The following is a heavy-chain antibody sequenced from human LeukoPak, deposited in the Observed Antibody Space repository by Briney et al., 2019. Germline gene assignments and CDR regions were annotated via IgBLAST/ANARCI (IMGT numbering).Heavy chain of an antibody. J-gene: IGHJ4*02. CDR1: GGTFSRYA. CDR3: ARSPFSVYGDSWGFDY. Sequence: GASVKVSCKASGGTFSRYAFSWVRQAPGQGLEWMGGIIPIFGTTNFAQKFQGRVTLTADKSTSTAYMELSSLRSEDTAVYYCARSPFSVYGDSWGFDYWGQGTLVTVSS. CDR2: IIPIFGTT. D-gene: IGHD4-17*01. V-gene: IGHV1-69*06.